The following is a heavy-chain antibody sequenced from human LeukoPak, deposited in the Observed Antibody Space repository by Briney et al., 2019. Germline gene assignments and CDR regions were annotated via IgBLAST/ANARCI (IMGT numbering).Heavy chain of an antibody. CDR3: ARDLRTEVAVAGTSPPRY. V-gene: IGHV1-69*05. CDR1: GGTFSSYA. Sequence: SVKVSCKASGGTFSSYAISWVRQAPGQGLEWMGGIIPIFGTANYAQKFQGRVTITTDESTSTAYMELSSLRSEDTAVYYCARDLRTEVAVAGTSPPRYWGQGTLVTVSS. J-gene: IGHJ4*02. CDR2: IIPIFGTA. D-gene: IGHD6-19*01.